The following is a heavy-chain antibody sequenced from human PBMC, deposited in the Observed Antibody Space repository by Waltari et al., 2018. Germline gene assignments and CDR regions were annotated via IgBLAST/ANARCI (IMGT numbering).Heavy chain of an antibody. CDR2: IYHSGST. D-gene: IGHD1-26*01. J-gene: IGHJ4*02. V-gene: IGHV4-38-2*02. CDR1: GYSISSGYY. CDR3: ARGRGKWEPTDY. Sequence: QVQLQESGPGLVKPSETLSLTCTVSGYSISSGYYCGWIRQPPGKGLEWIGSIYHSGSTYYNPSLKSRVTISVDTSKNQFSLKLSSVTAADTAVYYCARGRGKWEPTDYWGQGTLVTVSS.